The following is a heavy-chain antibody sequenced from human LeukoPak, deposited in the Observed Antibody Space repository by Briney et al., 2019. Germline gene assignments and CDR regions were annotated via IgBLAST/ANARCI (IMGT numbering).Heavy chain of an antibody. V-gene: IGHV4-59*12. CDR3: ARDLLNEGNHLDY. CDR1: GGSISSYY. Sequence: NPSETLSLTCTVSGGSISSYYWSWIRKPPAKGLEWIGYIYYSGSTYYNPSLKSRVTISVDTSKNQFSLKLSSVTAADTAVYYCARDLLNEGNHLDYWGQGTLVTVSS. J-gene: IGHJ4*02. CDR2: IYYSGST. D-gene: IGHD4-23*01.